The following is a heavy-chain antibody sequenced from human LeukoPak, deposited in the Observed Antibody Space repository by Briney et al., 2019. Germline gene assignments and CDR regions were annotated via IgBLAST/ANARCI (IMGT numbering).Heavy chain of an antibody. D-gene: IGHD3-3*01. CDR3: ARAYRRDDFWSGPASPDV. J-gene: IGHJ6*04. CDR2: INPNSGGT. Sequence: GASGKVSCKASGYTFTGYYMHWVRQAPGQGLEWMGRINPNSGGTNYAQKFQGRVTMTRDTSISTAYMELSRLRSDDTAVYYCARAYRRDDFWSGPASPDVWGKGTTVTVSS. V-gene: IGHV1-2*06. CDR1: GYTFTGYY.